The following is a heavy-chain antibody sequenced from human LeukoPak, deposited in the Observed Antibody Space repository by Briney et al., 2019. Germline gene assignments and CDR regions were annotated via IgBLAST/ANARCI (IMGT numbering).Heavy chain of an antibody. D-gene: IGHD5-24*01. Sequence: GESLKISCKGPGYSFATYWIGWVRQMPGKGLEWMGIIYPGDSDTRYSPSFQGQVTISADKSISTAYLQWSSLKASDTAMYYCARAIARLHEWDFDYWGQGTLVTVSS. J-gene: IGHJ4*02. CDR2: IYPGDSDT. CDR1: GYSFATYW. V-gene: IGHV5-51*01. CDR3: ARAIARLHEWDFDY.